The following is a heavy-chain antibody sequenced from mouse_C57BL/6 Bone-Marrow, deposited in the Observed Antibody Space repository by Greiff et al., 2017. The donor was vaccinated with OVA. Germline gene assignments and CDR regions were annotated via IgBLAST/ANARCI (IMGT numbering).Heavy chain of an antibody. Sequence: VQLQQPGAELVRPGTSVKLSCKASGYTFTSYWMHWVKQRPGQGLEWIGVIDPSDSYTNYNQKFKGKATLTVDTSSSTAYMQLSSLTSEDSAVYDCARAGGYYGSSGAYWGQGTLVTVSA. CDR1: GYTFTSYW. D-gene: IGHD1-1*01. V-gene: IGHV1-59*01. CDR2: IDPSDSYT. J-gene: IGHJ3*01. CDR3: ARAGGYYGSSGAY.